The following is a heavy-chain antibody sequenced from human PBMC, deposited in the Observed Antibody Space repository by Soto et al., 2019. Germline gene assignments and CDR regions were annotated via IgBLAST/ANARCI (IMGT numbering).Heavy chain of an antibody. Sequence: VILCLTSTVFGGKIRGYDWRWIRQTTGKGLEWSGDIYYSGSTNYNPSLKSRGTISVDTSKNQFSLKLSSWSAADTAVCSLRRSGYTSGCYELLYWGQGPLVTVSS. CDR3: RRSGYTSGCYELLY. V-gene: IGHV4-59*12. CDR1: GGKIRGYD. D-gene: IGHD6-19*01. J-gene: IGHJ4*02. CDR2: IYYSGST.